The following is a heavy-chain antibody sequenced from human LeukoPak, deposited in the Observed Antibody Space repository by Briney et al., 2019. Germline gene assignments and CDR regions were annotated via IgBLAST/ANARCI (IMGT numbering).Heavy chain of an antibody. CDR2: IRYDGSNK. CDR3: LACYRSIPCY. V-gene: IGHV3-30*02. D-gene: IGHD2-2*01. CDR1: GFTFSSYG. J-gene: IGHJ4*02. Sequence: PGGSLRLSCAASGFTFSSYGMHWVRQAPGKGLEWVAFIRYDGSNKYYADSVKGRFTISRDNSKNTLYLQMKSLRAEDAAVYYCLACYRSIPCYWGQGTLVTVSS.